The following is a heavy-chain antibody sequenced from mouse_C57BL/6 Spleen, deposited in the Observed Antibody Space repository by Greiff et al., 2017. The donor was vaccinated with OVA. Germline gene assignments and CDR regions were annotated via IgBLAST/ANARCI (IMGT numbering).Heavy chain of an antibody. V-gene: IGHV1-22*01. CDR2: INPNNGGT. CDR3: AVVATGGAMDY. Sequence: EVQLQESGPELVKPGASVKMSCKASGYTFTDYNMHWVKQSHGKSLEWIGYINPNNGGTSYNQKFKGKATLTVNKSSSTAYMELRSLTSEDSAVYYCAVVATGGAMDYWGQGTSVTVSS. D-gene: IGHD1-1*01. CDR1: GYTFTDYN. J-gene: IGHJ4*01.